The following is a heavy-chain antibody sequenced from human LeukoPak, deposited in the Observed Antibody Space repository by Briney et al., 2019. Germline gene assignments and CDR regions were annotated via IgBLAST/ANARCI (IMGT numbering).Heavy chain of an antibody. CDR1: GFTFTHYA. V-gene: IGHV3-23*01. CDR2: ISSSGGST. Sequence: PGGSLRLSCAASGFTFTHYAMSWVRQAPGKGLEWVSSISSSGGSTYYADSVKGRFTISRDDFKNTLYVQMNSLRAEDTAVYYCAKVRTGHYFDYWGQGTLVTVSS. D-gene: IGHD3/OR15-3a*01. J-gene: IGHJ4*02. CDR3: AKVRTGHYFDY.